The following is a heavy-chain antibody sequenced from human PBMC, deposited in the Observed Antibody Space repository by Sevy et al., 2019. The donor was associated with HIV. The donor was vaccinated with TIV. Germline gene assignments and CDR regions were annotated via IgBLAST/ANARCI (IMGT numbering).Heavy chain of an antibody. CDR1: GISFSGFS. D-gene: IGHD1-1*01. J-gene: IGHJ4*02. CDR3: ARENWNEFDY. V-gene: IGHV3-48*02. Sequence: GGSLRLSCAASGISFSGFSMNWVRQAPGKGLEWVSYISSSSSPILYADSVKGRFTISRDNAKNSVYLQMSSLRDDDTAVYYCARENWNEFDYWGQGTLVTVSS. CDR2: ISSSSSPI.